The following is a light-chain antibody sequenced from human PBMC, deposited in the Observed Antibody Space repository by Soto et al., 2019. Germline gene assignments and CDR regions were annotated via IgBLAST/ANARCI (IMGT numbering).Light chain of an antibody. CDR1: GSNIGAGYD. CDR2: GNS. V-gene: IGLV1-40*01. Sequence: QSVLTQPPSVSGAPGQRVTISCTGSGSNIGAGYDVHWYQQVPGTAPKLLIYGNSNRPSGVPDRFSGSKSGTSASLAITGLQAEDEADYYCQSCDSSLSGSGVFGTGTKVTVL. CDR3: QSCDSSLSGSGV. J-gene: IGLJ1*01.